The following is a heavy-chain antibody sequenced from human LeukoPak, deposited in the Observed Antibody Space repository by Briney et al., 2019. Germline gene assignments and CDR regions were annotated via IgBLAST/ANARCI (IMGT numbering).Heavy chain of an antibody. Sequence: GGSLRLSCAASGFTFSSYAMSWVRQAPGKGLEWVSAISGSGGSTYYADSVKGRFTISRDNSKNTLYLQMNSLRAEDTAVYYCAKTRVSQQLVRGVDYWGQGTLVTVSS. CDR1: GFTFSSYA. V-gene: IGHV3-23*01. D-gene: IGHD6-13*01. J-gene: IGHJ4*02. CDR3: AKTRVSQQLVRGVDY. CDR2: ISGSGGST.